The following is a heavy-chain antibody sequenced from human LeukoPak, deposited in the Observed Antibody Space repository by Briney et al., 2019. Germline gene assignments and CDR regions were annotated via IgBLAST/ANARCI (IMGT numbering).Heavy chain of an antibody. CDR2: INHSGST. CDR1: GGPFSGYY. D-gene: IGHD3-10*01. V-gene: IGHV4-34*01. Sequence: PSETLSLTCAVYGGPFSGYYWSWIRQPPGKGLEWIGEINHSGSTNYNPSLKSRVTISVDTSKNQFSLKLSSVTAADTAVYYCARASQGLWFRYWFDPWGQGTLVTVSS. CDR3: ARASQGLWFRYWFDP. J-gene: IGHJ5*02.